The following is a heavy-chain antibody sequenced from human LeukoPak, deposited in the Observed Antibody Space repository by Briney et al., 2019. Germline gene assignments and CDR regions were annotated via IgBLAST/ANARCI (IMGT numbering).Heavy chain of an antibody. Sequence: ASVKVSCKASGYTFTGCYMHWVRQAPGQGLEWMGWINPNSGGTNYAQKFQGRVTMTRDTSISTAYMELSRLRSDDTAVYYCARDYYDSSGYHQNWFDPWGQGTLVTVSS. J-gene: IGHJ5*02. CDR3: ARDYYDSSGYHQNWFDP. CDR2: INPNSGGT. D-gene: IGHD3-22*01. CDR1: GYTFTGCY. V-gene: IGHV1-2*02.